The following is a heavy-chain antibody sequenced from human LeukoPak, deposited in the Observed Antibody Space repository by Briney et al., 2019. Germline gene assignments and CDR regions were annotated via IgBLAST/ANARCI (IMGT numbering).Heavy chain of an antibody. V-gene: IGHV1-3*02. CDR3: ARGGYDYVWGSYRPGDY. D-gene: IGHD3-16*02. J-gene: IGHJ4*02. CDR2: SNAGNGNT. CDR1: GYTFTSYA. Sequence: ASVKVSCKASGYTFTSYAMHWVRQAPGQRLEWMGWSNAGNGNTKYSQEFQGRVTITRDTSASTAYMELSSLRSEDMAVYYCARGGYDYVWGSYRPGDYWGQGTLVTVSS.